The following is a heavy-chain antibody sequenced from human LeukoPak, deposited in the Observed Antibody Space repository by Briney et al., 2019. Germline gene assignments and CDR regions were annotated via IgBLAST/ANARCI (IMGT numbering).Heavy chain of an antibody. Sequence: PGGSLRLSCAASGFTFSSYSMNWVRQAPGKGLEWVSYISSSSSTIYYADPVKGRFTISRDYAKNSLYLQMNSLRAEDTAEYYCARLNPGAAGTETWGQGTLVTVSS. D-gene: IGHD6-13*01. CDR1: GFTFSSYS. V-gene: IGHV3-48*01. CDR2: ISSSSSTI. J-gene: IGHJ4*02. CDR3: ARLNPGAAGTET.